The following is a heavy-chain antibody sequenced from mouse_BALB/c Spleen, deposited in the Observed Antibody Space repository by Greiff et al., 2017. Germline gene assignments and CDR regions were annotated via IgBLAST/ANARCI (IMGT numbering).Heavy chain of an antibody. J-gene: IGHJ2*01. Sequence: VQLVESGAELVRPGTSVKISCKASGYTFTNYWLGWVKQRPGHGLEWIGDIYPGGGYTNYNEKFKGKATLTADTSSSTAYMQLSSLTSEDSAVYFCARLWDGYYVDYWGQGTTLTVSS. V-gene: IGHV1-63*02. CDR1: GYTFTNYW. CDR2: IYPGGGYT. D-gene: IGHD2-3*01. CDR3: ARLWDGYYVDY.